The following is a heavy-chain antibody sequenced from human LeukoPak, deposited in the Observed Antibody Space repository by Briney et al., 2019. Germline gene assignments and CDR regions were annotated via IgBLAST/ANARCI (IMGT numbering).Heavy chain of an antibody. J-gene: IGHJ4*02. CDR3: ARGPYDDSGYSDY. Sequence: ASVKVSCKASGYRFTNYYMHWVRQAPGQGLEWMGWSNLNTDGTKFAQKFQGRVTMTRDTSITTAYVELNRLTSDDTAVYSCARGPYDDSGYSDYWGQGTLVTVSS. D-gene: IGHD3-22*01. CDR2: SNLNTDGT. V-gene: IGHV1-2*02. CDR1: GYRFTNYY.